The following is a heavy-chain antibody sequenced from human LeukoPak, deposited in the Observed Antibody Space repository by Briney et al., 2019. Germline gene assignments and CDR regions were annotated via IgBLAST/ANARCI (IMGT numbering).Heavy chain of an antibody. Sequence: PGGSLRLSCAASGFTFGSYDMSWVRQAPGKGLEWVSGISGSGDNTYYADSVKGRFTVSRDNSKNTLYLQMSSLSADDTAVYYCAKETVAFWRGQEPYFDYWGQGTLVTVSS. CDR2: ISGSGDNT. CDR1: GFTFGSYD. V-gene: IGHV3-23*01. CDR3: AKETVAFWRGQEPYFDY. D-gene: IGHD3-3*01. J-gene: IGHJ4*02.